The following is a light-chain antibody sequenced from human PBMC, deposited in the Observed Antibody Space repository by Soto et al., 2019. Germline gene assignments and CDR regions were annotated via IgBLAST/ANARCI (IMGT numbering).Light chain of an antibody. J-gene: IGLJ2*01. CDR1: SSNLGAGYD. V-gene: IGLV1-40*01. CDR3: QSYDSSLSGSWV. CDR2: GNT. Sequence: QSVLTQPPSVSGAPGQRVTISCTGGSSNLGAGYDVHWYQHLPGTAPKLVIYGNTNRPSGVPDRFSGSKSGTSASLAITGLQAEDEADYYCQSYDSSLSGSWVFGGGTKLTVL.